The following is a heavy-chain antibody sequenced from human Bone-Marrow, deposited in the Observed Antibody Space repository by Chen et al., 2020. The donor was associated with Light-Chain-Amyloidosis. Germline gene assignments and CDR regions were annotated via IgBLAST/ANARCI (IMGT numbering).Heavy chain of an antibody. J-gene: IGHJ3*02. CDR3: ARTVHHYDNSGHLWDGFDI. CDR2: IYWSGDK. CDR1: GFSLSAGGEG. D-gene: IGHD3-22*01. V-gene: IGHV2-5*01. Sequence: QITLKESGPTLVRPTQTLTLTCIFSGFSLSAGGEGVGWIRQPQGKALECLAVIYWSGDKRYSPSLKSRLTITKDTSRNQVVLTMTNMDPFDTATYYCARTVHHYDNSGHLWDGFDIWGQGTAVTVSS.